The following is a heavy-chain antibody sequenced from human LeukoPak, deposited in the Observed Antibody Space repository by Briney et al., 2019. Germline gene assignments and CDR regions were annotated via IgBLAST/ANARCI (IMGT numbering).Heavy chain of an antibody. Sequence: SETLSLTCAVYGGSFSGYYWSWIRQPPGKGLEWIGYIYYSGSTNYNPSLKSRVTISVDTSKNQFSLKLSSVTAADTAVYYCARLGRDGYNYKYYFDYWGQGTLVTVSS. CDR2: IYYSGST. CDR1: GGSFSGYY. J-gene: IGHJ4*02. D-gene: IGHD5-24*01. V-gene: IGHV4-59*01. CDR3: ARLGRDGYNYKYYFDY.